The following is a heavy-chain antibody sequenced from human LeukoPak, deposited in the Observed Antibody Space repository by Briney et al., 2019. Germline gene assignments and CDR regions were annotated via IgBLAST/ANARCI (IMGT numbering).Heavy chain of an antibody. V-gene: IGHV4-59*01. D-gene: IGHD3-10*01. Sequence: PSETLSLTCTVSGGSISSYYWGWIRQPPGKGLEWIGYIYYSGSTNYNPSLKSRVTISVDTSKNQFSLKLSSVTAADTAVYYCARGHYYGSGKDYYGMDVWGQGTTVTVSS. CDR1: GGSISSYY. CDR3: ARGHYYGSGKDYYGMDV. J-gene: IGHJ6*02. CDR2: IYYSGST.